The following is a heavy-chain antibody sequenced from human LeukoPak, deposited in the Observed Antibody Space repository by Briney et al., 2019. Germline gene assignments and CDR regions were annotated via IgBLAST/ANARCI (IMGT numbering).Heavy chain of an antibody. Sequence: GGCLSLSCAVSGIIVSVNYMSWVRQAPGRGLEWVSVIDYNDNTNYAGSVKGRFTISRDNTKNTLYLKMNSLRAEDTAGYCFARPQSSSFSYFFDIWGQGTTVIVSS. D-gene: IGHD6-13*01. CDR1: GIIVSVNY. CDR2: IDYNDNT. V-gene: IGHV3-66*04. J-gene: IGHJ3*02. CDR3: ARPQSSSFSYFFDI.